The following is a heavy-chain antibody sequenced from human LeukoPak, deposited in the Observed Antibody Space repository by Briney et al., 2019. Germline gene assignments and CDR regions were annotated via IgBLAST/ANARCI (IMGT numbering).Heavy chain of an antibody. CDR3: ATFNRRDSFDF. J-gene: IGHJ3*01. Sequence: GGSLRLSCDASGFNFNGVLMSWVRQAPGKGLDWVGRIRGKSDGGATDFAASVKGRFTISRDESKDTLYLQMSSLKTEDTGVYYCATFNRRDSFDFWGQGAMVTVSS. CDR1: GFNFNGVL. CDR2: IRGKSDGGAT. V-gene: IGHV3-15*01.